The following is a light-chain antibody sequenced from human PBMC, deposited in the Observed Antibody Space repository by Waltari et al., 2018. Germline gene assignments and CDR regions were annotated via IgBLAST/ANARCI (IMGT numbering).Light chain of an antibody. Sequence: QSALTQPASVSGSPGQSITISCTGTSSDVGSYNLVSWYQRHPGKAPKLMIYEGSKRPSGVSNRFAGSKSGNTASLTISGLQAEDEADYYCCSYAGSSTLVCGGGTKLTVL. V-gene: IGLV2-23*01. CDR2: EGS. J-gene: IGLJ2*01. CDR3: CSYAGSSTLV. CDR1: SSDVGSYNL.